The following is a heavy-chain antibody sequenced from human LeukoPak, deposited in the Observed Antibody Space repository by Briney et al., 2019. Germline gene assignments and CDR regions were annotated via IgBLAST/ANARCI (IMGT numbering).Heavy chain of an antibody. CDR3: VREYCGGDCYTDF. D-gene: IGHD2-21*02. J-gene: IGHJ4*02. CDR1: GFTFSLYW. Sequence: GGSLRLSCAASGFTFSLYWMHWVRQTPGKGLVWVSRLNSDGSITTYADSVKGRFTISRDNAKNTLYLQMNSLRAEDTALYYCVREYCGGDCYTDFWGQGTLVNVSS. CDR2: LNSDGSIT. V-gene: IGHV3-74*01.